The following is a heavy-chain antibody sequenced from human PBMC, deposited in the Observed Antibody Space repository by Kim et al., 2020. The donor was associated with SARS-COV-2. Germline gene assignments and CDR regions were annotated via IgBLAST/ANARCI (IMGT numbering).Heavy chain of an antibody. Sequence: GRFTISRDNAKNSLYLQMNSLRAEDTAVYYCAGEGRYYGAGTHYYYGMDVWGQGTTVTVAS. CDR3: AGEGRYYGAGTHYYYGMDV. J-gene: IGHJ6*02. V-gene: IGHV3-11*06. D-gene: IGHD3-10*01.